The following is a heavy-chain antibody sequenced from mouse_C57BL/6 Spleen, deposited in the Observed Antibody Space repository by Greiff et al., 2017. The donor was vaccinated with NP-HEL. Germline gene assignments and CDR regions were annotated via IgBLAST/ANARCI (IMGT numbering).Heavy chain of an antibody. J-gene: IGHJ4*01. CDR1: GFTFSDYG. CDR2: ISSGSSTI. CDR3: ARIQGYYYGSSLAMDY. Sequence: EVKVVESGGGLVKPGGSLKLSCAASGFTFSDYGMHWVRQAPEKGLEWVAYISSGSSTIYYADTVKGRFTISRDNAKNTLFLQMTSLRSEDTAMYYCARIQGYYYGSSLAMDYWGQGTSVTVSS. D-gene: IGHD1-1*01. V-gene: IGHV5-17*01.